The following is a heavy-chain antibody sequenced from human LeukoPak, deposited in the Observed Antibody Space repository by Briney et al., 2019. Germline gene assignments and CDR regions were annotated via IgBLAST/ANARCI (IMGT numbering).Heavy chain of an antibody. CDR2: IYHSGRT. Sequence: SETLSLTCTVSGYSISSGYYWGWIRQPPGKGLEWIGSIYHSGRTYYNSSLKGRVTISVDMSKNQFSLKLSSVTAADTAVYYCARDGPYYYGSGSSPNNNWFDPWGQGTLVTVSS. CDR3: ARDGPYYYGSGSSPNNNWFDP. J-gene: IGHJ5*02. D-gene: IGHD3-10*01. V-gene: IGHV4-38-2*02. CDR1: GYSISSGYY.